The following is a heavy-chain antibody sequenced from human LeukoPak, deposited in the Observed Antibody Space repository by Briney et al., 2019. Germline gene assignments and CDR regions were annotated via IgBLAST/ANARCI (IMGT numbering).Heavy chain of an antibody. CDR1: GFTFSSYW. Sequence: PGGSLRLSCAASGFTFSSYWMSWVRQAPGKGLEWVANIKQDGSEKYYVDSVKGRFTISRDNAKNSLYLQMNSLRAEDTAVYYCARGIGPMRELSFFDYWGQGTLVTVSS. J-gene: IGHJ4*02. D-gene: IGHD3-16*02. CDR3: ARGIGPMRELSFFDY. CDR2: IKQDGSEK. V-gene: IGHV3-7*01.